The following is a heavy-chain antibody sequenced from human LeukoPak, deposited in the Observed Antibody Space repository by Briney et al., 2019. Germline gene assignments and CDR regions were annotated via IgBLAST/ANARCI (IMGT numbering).Heavy chain of an antibody. CDR3: ARCPADYYDSSGYYPNYFDY. J-gene: IGHJ4*02. D-gene: IGHD3-22*01. CDR2: IHDSGTT. Sequence: PSGTLSLTCAVSGASITSSHWWSWARQPPGKGLEWIGEIHDSGTTNYKPSLKSRVTMSLDKSNNQISLKLSSVTAADTAVYYCARCPADYYDSSGYYPNYFDYWGQGTLVTVSS. V-gene: IGHV4-4*02. CDR1: GASITSSHW.